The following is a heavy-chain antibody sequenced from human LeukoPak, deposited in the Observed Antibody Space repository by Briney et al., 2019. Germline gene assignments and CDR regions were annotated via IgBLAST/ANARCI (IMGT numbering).Heavy chain of an antibody. CDR3: AREFYRAATSDY. CDR2: LFSGGTT. Sequence: GGSLRLSCAASGLTVSSNYMSWVRQAPGKGLEWVSVLFSGGTTNYADSVRGRFTISRDNAKNSLCLLMNSLRAEDTAVYYCAREFYRAATSDYWGQGTLVTVSS. V-gene: IGHV3-53*01. CDR1: GLTVSSNY. J-gene: IGHJ4*02. D-gene: IGHD2-15*01.